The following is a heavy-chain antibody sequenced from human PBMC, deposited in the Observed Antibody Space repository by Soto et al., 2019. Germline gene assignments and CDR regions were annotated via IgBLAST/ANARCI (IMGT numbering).Heavy chain of an antibody. V-gene: IGHV2-26*01. Sequence: QVTLKESGPVLVKPTETLTLTCTVSGFSLSKARMGVSWIRQPPGKALEWLAHIFWNDERSYNTSLKSRLTISRDTSKSQVVLTMTNVDPVDTGTYFCARALREGLPIYYFDSWGQGILVTVS. CDR1: GFSLSKARMG. CDR3: ARALREGLPIYYFDS. D-gene: IGHD1-26*01. CDR2: IFWNDER. J-gene: IGHJ4*02.